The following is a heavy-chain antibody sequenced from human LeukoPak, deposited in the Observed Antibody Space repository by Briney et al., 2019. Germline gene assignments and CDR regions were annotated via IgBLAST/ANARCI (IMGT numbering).Heavy chain of an antibody. V-gene: IGHV1-2*02. CDR1: GYTFTGYY. CDR2: INPNSGGT. J-gene: IGHJ6*03. Sequence: GASVKVSCKASGYTFTGYYMHWVRQAPGQGLEWIGWINPNSGGTNYAQKFQGRVTMTRDTSISTAYMELSRLRSDDTAVYYCARVGGGDYYYYYMDVWGKGTTVTVSS. D-gene: IGHD3-16*01. CDR3: ARVGGGDYYYYYMDV.